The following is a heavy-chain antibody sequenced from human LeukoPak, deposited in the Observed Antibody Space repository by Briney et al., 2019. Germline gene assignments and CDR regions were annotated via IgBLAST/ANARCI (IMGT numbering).Heavy chain of an antibody. Sequence: GGSLRLSCAASGFTFSNYAMSWVRQAPGKGLEWVSTISGSGDSTYYAGSVKGRFTISRDNSKNTLYLQMNSLRAEDTAVYYCAKQIEVDYGLGDYYYGMDVWGQGTTVTVSS. V-gene: IGHV3-23*01. CDR2: ISGSGDST. D-gene: IGHD4-17*01. J-gene: IGHJ6*02. CDR1: GFTFSNYA. CDR3: AKQIEVDYGLGDYYYGMDV.